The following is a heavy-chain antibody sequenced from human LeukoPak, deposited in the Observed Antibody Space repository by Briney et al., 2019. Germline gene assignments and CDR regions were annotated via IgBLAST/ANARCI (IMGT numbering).Heavy chain of an antibody. Sequence: SETLSLTCTVSGGSISSYYWSWIRQPPGKGLEWIGYIYYSGSTNYNPSLKSRVTISVGTSKNQFSLKLSSVTAADTAVYYCARVKYQLLMYYFDYWGQGTLVTVSS. CDR3: ARVKYQLLMYYFDY. CDR1: GGSISSYY. V-gene: IGHV4-59*01. CDR2: IYYSGST. D-gene: IGHD2-2*01. J-gene: IGHJ4*02.